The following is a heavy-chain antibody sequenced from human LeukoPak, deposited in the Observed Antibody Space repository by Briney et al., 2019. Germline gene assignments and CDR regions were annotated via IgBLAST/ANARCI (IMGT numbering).Heavy chain of an antibody. CDR2: ISYDGSNK. Sequence: PGRSLRLSCAASGCTFSTYAMHWVRQAPGKGLEWVGGISYDGSNKYYADSVKGRFTISRDNSKNTLYLELNTLRAEDTPGYYFAMDVSWNWFDTWGEG. CDR3: AMDVSWNWFDT. J-gene: IGHJ5*02. CDR1: GCTFSTYA. D-gene: IGHD2-2*03. V-gene: IGHV3-30*03.